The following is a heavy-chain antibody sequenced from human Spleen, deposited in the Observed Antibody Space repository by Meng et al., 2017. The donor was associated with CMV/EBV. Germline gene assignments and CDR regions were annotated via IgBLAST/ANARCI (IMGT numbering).Heavy chain of an antibody. CDR2: ISYDGSNK. V-gene: IGHV3-30*04. D-gene: IGHD3-3*01. Sequence: GESLKISCAASGFPFSSYGMHWVRQAPGKGLEWVAVISYDGSNKYYADSVKGRFTISRDNSKNTLYLQMNSLRAEDTAVYYCASGYDFWSGRYWGQGTLVTVSS. J-gene: IGHJ4*02. CDR3: ASGYDFWSGRY. CDR1: GFPFSSYG.